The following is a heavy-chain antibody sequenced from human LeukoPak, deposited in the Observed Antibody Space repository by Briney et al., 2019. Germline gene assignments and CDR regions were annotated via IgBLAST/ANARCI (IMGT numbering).Heavy chain of an antibody. CDR2: ISWDGGST. V-gene: IGHV3-43D*03. J-gene: IGHJ6*02. D-gene: IGHD6-19*01. CDR1: GFTFDDYA. Sequence: GGSLRLSCAASGFTFDDYAMHWVRQAPGKGLEWVSLISWDGGSTYYADSVKGRFTISRDNSKNSLYLQMNSLRAEDTALYYCAKDIEPVESGAVAGYYYYYGMDVWGQGTTVTVSS. CDR3: AKDIEPVESGAVAGYYYYYGMDV.